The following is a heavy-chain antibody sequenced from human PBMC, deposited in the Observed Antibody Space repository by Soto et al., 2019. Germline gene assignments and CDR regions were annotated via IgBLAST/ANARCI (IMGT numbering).Heavy chain of an antibody. Sequence: QVQLVQSGAEVRKPGSSVKVSCQTSGGTVNNFAFTWVRQAPGQGLEWLGGIMPVFDTTNYAASFQGRITITADDLRNTVYMEMKTLRFDDTAVYYCATATISPVLATFHLYGMDVWGQGTTVIVSS. D-gene: IGHD5-12*01. V-gene: IGHV1-69*01. CDR1: GGTVNNFA. CDR3: ATATISPVLATFHLYGMDV. J-gene: IGHJ6*02. CDR2: IMPVFDTT.